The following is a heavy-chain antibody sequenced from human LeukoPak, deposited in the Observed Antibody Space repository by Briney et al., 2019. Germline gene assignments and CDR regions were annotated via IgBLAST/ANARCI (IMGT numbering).Heavy chain of an antibody. Sequence: GASVKVSCKASGYTFTSYYMHWVRQAPGQGLEWMGIINPSGGSTSYAQKLQGRVTMTTDTSTSTAYMELRSLRSDDTAVYYCARDGPIAVAGKAYWGQGTLVTVSS. CDR2: INPSGGST. CDR3: ARDGPIAVAGKAY. J-gene: IGHJ4*02. CDR1: GYTFTSYY. V-gene: IGHV1-46*01. D-gene: IGHD6-19*01.